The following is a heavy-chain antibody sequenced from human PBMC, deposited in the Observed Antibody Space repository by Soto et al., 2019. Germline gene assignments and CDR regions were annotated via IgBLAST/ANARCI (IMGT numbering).Heavy chain of an antibody. Sequence: QVQLVESGGGVVQPGTSMRLSCVVSGFTLSNTGVHWVRQAPGKGLEWVAMIAHNGFSQFYVDSVKGRFTISRDNSKNTVYLQMHSLRPEHTSVYYCAKDWGSSGWFNWFDSWGQGTLVTVSS. J-gene: IGHJ5*01. CDR2: IAHNGFSQ. D-gene: IGHD6-19*01. V-gene: IGHV3-30*18. CDR1: GFTLSNTG. CDR3: AKDWGSSGWFNWFDS.